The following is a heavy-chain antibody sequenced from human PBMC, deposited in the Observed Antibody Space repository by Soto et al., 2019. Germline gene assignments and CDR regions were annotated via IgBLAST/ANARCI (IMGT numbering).Heavy chain of an antibody. V-gene: IGHV3-23*01. CDR1: GFTVRTNG. CDR2: FSSGSSDT. D-gene: IGHD2-15*01. Sequence: EVQLLESGGGLVQAGGSLRLSCAATGFTVRTNGMSWVRQAPGKGLEWVASFSSGSSDTHYADSLKGRFAISRDNSENTLYLQMNSLRVEDTALYYCAGHGGYSYLGQGTLVTVSS. J-gene: IGHJ4*02. CDR3: AGHGGYSY.